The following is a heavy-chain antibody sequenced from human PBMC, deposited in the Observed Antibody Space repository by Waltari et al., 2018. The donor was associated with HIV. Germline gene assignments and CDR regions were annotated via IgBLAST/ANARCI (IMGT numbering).Heavy chain of an antibody. CDR2: INPNSGGT. CDR1: RSTFTGTI. V-gene: IGHV1-2*02. CDR3: ARSITMIVVLIAWGYGMDV. D-gene: IGHD3-22*01. Sequence: QVRLVQPGPGVKKPGTSGRVSSKAPRSTFTGTIMHWVRQAPGQGLEWMGWINPNSGGTKYAQKFQDRVTMTRDTSISTAYMELSRLRSDDTAVYYCARSITMIVVLIAWGYGMDVWGQGTTVTVSS. J-gene: IGHJ6*02.